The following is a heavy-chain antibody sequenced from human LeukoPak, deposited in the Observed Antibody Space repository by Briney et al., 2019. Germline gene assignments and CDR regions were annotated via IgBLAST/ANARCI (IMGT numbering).Heavy chain of an antibody. V-gene: IGHV3-23*01. Sequence: PGGSLRLSCAASGFTFSSYAMSWVRQAPGKGLEWVSAISGSGGSTYYADSVKGRFTISRDNSKNTLYLQMNSLRAEDTAVYYCAKTSTYYDFWSGYGYFDYWGQGTLVTVSS. CDR2: ISGSGGST. CDR1: GFTFSSYA. D-gene: IGHD3-3*01. CDR3: AKTSTYYDFWSGYGYFDY. J-gene: IGHJ4*02.